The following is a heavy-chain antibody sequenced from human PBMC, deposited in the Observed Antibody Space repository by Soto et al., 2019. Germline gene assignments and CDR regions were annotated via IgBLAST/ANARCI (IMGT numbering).Heavy chain of an antibody. CDR3: ARTLHTYDFWSGYYTAPYFDY. Sequence: SGVTVVNPTQTLILTCTFSGFSLSTGGMCVSWIRQPPGKALEWLALIDWDDDKYYSTSLKTRLTISKDTSKNQVVLTMTNMDPVDTATYYCARTLHTYDFWSGYYTAPYFDYWGQGTLVTVSS. CDR2: IDWDDDK. V-gene: IGHV2-70*01. J-gene: IGHJ4*02. D-gene: IGHD3-3*01. CDR1: GFSLSTGGMC.